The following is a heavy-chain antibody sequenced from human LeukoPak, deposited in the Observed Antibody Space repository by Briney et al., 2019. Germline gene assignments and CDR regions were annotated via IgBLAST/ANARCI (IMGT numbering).Heavy chain of an antibody. D-gene: IGHD3/OR15-3a*01. CDR3: ARVGLSANWFDP. CDR2: IYNTGST. J-gene: IGHJ5*02. V-gene: IGHV4-59*01. Sequence: SETLSLTCTVSAGSISSYYWSWIRQPPGKGLEWIGYIYNTGSTNYNPSLKSRVTISVDTSKNQFSLKLKSVTAADTAVYYCARVGLSANWFDPWGQGTLVTVSS. CDR1: AGSISSYY.